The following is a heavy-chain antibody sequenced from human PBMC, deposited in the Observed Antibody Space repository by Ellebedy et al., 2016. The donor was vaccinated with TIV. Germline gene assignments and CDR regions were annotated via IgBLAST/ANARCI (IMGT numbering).Heavy chain of an antibody. CDR1: GFTFSTYW. CDR3: AREVWYPAS. Sequence: GESLKISFAASGFTFSTYWMHWVRQAPGKGLMWVSRINTDGSSTGYADSVKGRFTISRDNAKNTLYLQMNGLRAEDTAVYYCAREVWYPASWGQGTLVTVSS. V-gene: IGHV3-74*01. J-gene: IGHJ4*02. D-gene: IGHD6-13*01. CDR2: INTDGSST.